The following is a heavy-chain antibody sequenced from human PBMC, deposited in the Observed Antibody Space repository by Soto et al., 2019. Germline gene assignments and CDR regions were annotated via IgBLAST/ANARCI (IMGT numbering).Heavy chain of an antibody. D-gene: IGHD3-22*01. CDR1: GFTFSSYS. CDR2: ISSSSSTK. V-gene: IGHV3-48*02. CDR3: ARDRAPYSYDSSCYYGGIYFYD. Sequence: LRLSCAASGFTFSSYSMNWVRQAPGKGLEWVSYISSSSSTKYYADSVKGRFTISRDNAKNSLYLQMNSLRDEDTAVYYCARDRAPYSYDSSCYYGGIYFYDWGQGSLVTVSS. J-gene: IGHJ4*02.